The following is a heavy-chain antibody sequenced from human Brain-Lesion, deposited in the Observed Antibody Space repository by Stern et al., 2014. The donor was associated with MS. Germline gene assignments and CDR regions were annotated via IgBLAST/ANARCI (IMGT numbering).Heavy chain of an antibody. CDR3: AKWPHHIAVAGTRYFQH. Sequence: VQLVESGGGLVQPGGSLRLSCAASGFSFSTYAMSWVRQTPGKGLQRVSGISGRGGPTYYADSVKGRFTISRDNSKNTLYLQMDSLRADDTAVYYCAKWPHHIAVAGTRYFQHWGQGTLVTVSS. J-gene: IGHJ1*01. V-gene: IGHV3-23*04. CDR2: ISGRGGPT. CDR1: GFSFSTYA. D-gene: IGHD6-19*01.